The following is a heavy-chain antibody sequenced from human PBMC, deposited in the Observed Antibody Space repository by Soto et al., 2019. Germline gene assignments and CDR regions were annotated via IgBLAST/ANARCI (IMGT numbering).Heavy chain of an antibody. Sequence: EVQLVESGGGLVQPGGSLKLSCAASGFTFSGSAMHWVRQASGKGLEWVGRIRSKGNSYATAYGASLKGRFTISRDDSKMTEYLQMNSLNTEDTAVYYCSRQASDFWSGKPQYYLDVWGKGTTVTVSS. CDR2: IRSKGNSYAT. CDR1: GFTFSGSA. V-gene: IGHV3-73*01. CDR3: SRQASDFWSGKPQYYLDV. D-gene: IGHD3-3*01. J-gene: IGHJ6*03.